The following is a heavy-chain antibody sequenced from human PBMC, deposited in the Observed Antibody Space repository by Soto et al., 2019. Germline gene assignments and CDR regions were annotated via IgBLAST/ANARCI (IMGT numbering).Heavy chain of an antibody. V-gene: IGHV1-18*01. CDR1: GYTFTSYG. CDR2: ISAYNGNT. D-gene: IGHD6-13*01. CDR3: ARGRQQSYSSSWYYKGAFDI. J-gene: IGHJ3*02. Sequence: ASVKVSCKASGYTFTSYGISWVRQAPGQGLEWMGWISAYNGNTNYAQKLQGRVTMTTDTSTSTAYMELRSLRSDDTAVYYCARGRQQSYSSSWYYKGAFDIWGQGTMVTVS.